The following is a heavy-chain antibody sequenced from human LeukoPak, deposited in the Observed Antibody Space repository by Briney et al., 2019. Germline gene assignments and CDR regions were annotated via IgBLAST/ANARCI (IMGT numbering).Heavy chain of an antibody. CDR3: ARESPSYRSGDCYLS. CDR1: GFTFSSYS. CDR2: ISSSSSTI. V-gene: IGHV3-48*01. D-gene: IGHD2-21*01. J-gene: IGHJ4*02. Sequence: GGSLRLSCAASGFTFSSYSMNWVRQALGKGLEWVSYISSSSSTIYYADSVKGRFTISRDNAKNSLYLQMNSLRAEDTAVYYCARESPSYRSGDCYLSWGQGTLVTVSS.